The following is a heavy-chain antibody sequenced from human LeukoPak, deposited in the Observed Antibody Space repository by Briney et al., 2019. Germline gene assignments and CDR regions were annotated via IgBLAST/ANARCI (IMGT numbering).Heavy chain of an antibody. D-gene: IGHD4-17*01. CDR3: ARVKLYGDYSGPRRDWFDP. V-gene: IGHV4-4*07. Sequence: SETLSLTCTVSGGSISSYYWSWIRQPAGKGLEWIGRIYTSGSTNHNPSLKSRVTMSVDTSKNQFSLKLSSVTAADTAVYYCARVKLYGDYSGPRRDWFDPWGQGTLVTVSS. CDR1: GGSISSYY. CDR2: IYTSGST. J-gene: IGHJ5*02.